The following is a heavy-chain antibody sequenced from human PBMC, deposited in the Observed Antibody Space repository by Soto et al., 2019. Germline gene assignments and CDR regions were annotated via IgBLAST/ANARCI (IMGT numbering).Heavy chain of an antibody. CDR3: TRDEGIYGGYNPSEY. Sequence: SWVREGPGKGLEWVSFIRSKGDGGTTEYAASVKGRFTISRDDSKSIAYMQMNSLKTEDTAVYYCTRDEGIYGGYNPSEYSGQGIKVTVSS. J-gene: IGHJ4*02. CDR2: IRSKGDGGTT. D-gene: IGHD5-12*01. V-gene: IGHV3-49*02.